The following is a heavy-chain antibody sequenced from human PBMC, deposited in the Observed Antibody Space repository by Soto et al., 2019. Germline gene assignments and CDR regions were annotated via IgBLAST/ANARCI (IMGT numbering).Heavy chain of an antibody. Sequence: QITLKESGPTLVKPTQTLTLTCTFSGLSLSTSGVGVGWIRQPPGKALEWLALIYWDDDTRYSPSLKSRLTYTKDTSKNQVVLSMTNMDPVDTATYYCAHRLSTEPPPYWYFDLWGRGTLVTVSS. D-gene: IGHD3-16*02. J-gene: IGHJ2*01. CDR1: GLSLSTSGVG. CDR3: AHRLSTEPPPYWYFDL. V-gene: IGHV2-5*02. CDR2: IYWDDDT.